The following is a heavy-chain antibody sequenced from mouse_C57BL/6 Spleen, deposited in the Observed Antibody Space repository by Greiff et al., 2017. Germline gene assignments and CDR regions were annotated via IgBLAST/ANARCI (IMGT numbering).Heavy chain of an antibody. CDR3: ARGIYYGFDY. J-gene: IGHJ2*01. CDR1: GYTFTDYY. CDR2: INPYNGGT. V-gene: IGHV1-19*01. Sequence: EVKLVESGPVLVKPGASVKMSCKASGYTFTDYYMNWVKQSHGKSLEWIGVINPYNGGTSYNQKFKGKATLTVDKSSSTAYMELNSLTSEDSAVYYCARGIYYGFDYWGQGTTLTVSS. D-gene: IGHD2-1*01.